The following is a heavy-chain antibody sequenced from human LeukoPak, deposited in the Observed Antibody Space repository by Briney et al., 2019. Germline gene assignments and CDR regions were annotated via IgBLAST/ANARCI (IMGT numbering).Heavy chain of an antibody. CDR3: AKPPIVVVPAAIDPVDY. D-gene: IGHD2-2*01. CDR1: GFTFNTYG. Sequence: GGTLRLSCAASGFTFNTYGMSWVRQAPGKGLEWVSAISGSGGSTYYADSVKGRFTISRDNSKNTLYLQMNSLRAEDTAVYYCAKPPIVVVPAAIDPVDYWGQGTLVTVSS. J-gene: IGHJ4*02. V-gene: IGHV3-23*01. CDR2: ISGSGGST.